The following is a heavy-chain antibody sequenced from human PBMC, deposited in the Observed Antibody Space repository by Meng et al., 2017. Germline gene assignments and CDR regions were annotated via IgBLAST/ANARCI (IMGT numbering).Heavy chain of an antibody. Sequence: VQSGAGVRKPGSSVKVSWKAFGGTFSSYAISWVRQAPGQGLEWMGGIIPIFGTANYAQKFQGRVTITADESTSTAYMELSSLRSEDTAVYYCARDSDSSSWYDYFGYWGQGTLVTVSS. J-gene: IGHJ4*02. CDR2: IIPIFGTA. V-gene: IGHV1-69*01. D-gene: IGHD6-13*01. CDR1: GGTFSSYA. CDR3: ARDSDSSSWYDYFGY.